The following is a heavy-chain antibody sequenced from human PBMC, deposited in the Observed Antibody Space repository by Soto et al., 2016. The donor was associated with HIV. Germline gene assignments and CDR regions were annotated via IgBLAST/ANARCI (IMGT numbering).Heavy chain of an antibody. CDR2: IRSKANSYAT. V-gene: IGHV3-73*01. CDR1: GFTFSGSA. CDR3: TRQGYGDYRYFDL. J-gene: IGHJ2*01. D-gene: IGHD4-17*01. Sequence: EVQLVESGGGLVQPGGSLKLSCAASGFTFSGSAMHWVRQASGKGLEWVGRIRSKANSYATAYAASVKGRFTISRDDSKNTAYLQMNSLKTEDTAVYYCTRQGYGDYRYFDLWGRGTLVTVSS.